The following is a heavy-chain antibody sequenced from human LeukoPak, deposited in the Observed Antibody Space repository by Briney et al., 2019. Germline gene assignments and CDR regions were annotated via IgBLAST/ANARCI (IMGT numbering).Heavy chain of an antibody. CDR3: ARVGPAVAGYIDY. V-gene: IGHV3-48*04. CDR1: GFTFSSYS. CDR2: ISSSGSTI. D-gene: IGHD6-19*01. Sequence: GGSLRLSCAASGFTFSSYSMNWVRQAPGKGLEWVSYISSSGSTIYYADSVKGRFTISRDNAKNSLYLQMNSLRAEDTAVYYCARVGPAVAGYIDYWGQGTLVTVSS. J-gene: IGHJ4*02.